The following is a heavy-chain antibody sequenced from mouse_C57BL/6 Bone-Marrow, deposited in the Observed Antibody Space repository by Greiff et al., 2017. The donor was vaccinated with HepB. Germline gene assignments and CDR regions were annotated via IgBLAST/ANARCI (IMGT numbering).Heavy chain of an antibody. CDR1: GFNIKDDY. V-gene: IGHV14-4*01. Sequence: VQLQESGAELVRPGASVKLSCTASGFNIKDDYMHWVKQRPEQGLEWIGWIDPENGDTEYASKFQGKATITADTSSNTAYLQLSSLTSEDTAVYYCTGSYGYDDYFDYWGQGTTLTVSS. D-gene: IGHD2-2*01. CDR3: TGSYGYDDYFDY. CDR2: IDPENGDT. J-gene: IGHJ2*01.